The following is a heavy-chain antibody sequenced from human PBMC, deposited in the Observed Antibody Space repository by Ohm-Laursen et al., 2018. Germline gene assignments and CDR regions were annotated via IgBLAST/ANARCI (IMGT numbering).Heavy chain of an antibody. J-gene: IGHJ4*02. V-gene: IGHV1-8*01. D-gene: IGHD1-26*01. Sequence: SSVKVSCKASGYTFTSYDINWVRQATGQGLEWMGWMNPNSGNTGYAQKFQGRVTMTRNTSISTAYMELSSLRSEDTAVYYCGRGQEPLFSGSFLFDYWGQGTLVTVSS. CDR2: MNPNSGNT. CDR1: GYTFTSYD. CDR3: GRGQEPLFSGSFLFDY.